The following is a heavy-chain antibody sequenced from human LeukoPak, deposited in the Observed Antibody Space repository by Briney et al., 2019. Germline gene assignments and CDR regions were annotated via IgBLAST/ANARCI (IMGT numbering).Heavy chain of an antibody. J-gene: IGHJ6*02. CDR2: ISHDGSTI. CDR1: GFTFDHYG. V-gene: IGHV3-30*03. Sequence: GGSLRLSCAVSGFTFDHYGMHWVRQAPGKGLEWVAVISHDGSTIYYADSVEGRFTISRDNSDNTLFLQMNSLRAEDTAVYYCARDFDWLLSHYYYGMDVWGQGTTVTVSS. CDR3: ARDFDWLLSHYYYGMDV. D-gene: IGHD3-9*01.